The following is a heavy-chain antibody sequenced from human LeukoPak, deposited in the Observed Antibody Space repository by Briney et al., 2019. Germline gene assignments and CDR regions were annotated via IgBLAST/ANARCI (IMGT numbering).Heavy chain of an antibody. V-gene: IGHV3-21*01. J-gene: IGHJ4*02. Sequence: GGSLRLSCAASGFTFAAYSMNWVRQAPGKGLEWVSSVIVPTGSTYYGDSVKGRFTISRDNAMNSLYLQMSSLRAEDTAVYYCARDFARTGDYHHFDYWGQGTLVIVSS. CDR2: VIVPTGST. CDR3: ARDFARTGDYHHFDY. D-gene: IGHD7-27*01. CDR1: GFTFAAYS.